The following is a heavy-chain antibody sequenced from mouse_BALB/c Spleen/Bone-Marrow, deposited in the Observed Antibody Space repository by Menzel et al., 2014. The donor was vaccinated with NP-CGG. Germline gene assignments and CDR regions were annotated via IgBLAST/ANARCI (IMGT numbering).Heavy chain of an antibody. V-gene: IGHV5-6-3*01. J-gene: IGHJ2*01. CDR3: VRGNYGNYVGYFDF. CDR1: GFTFSSYG. D-gene: IGHD2-1*01. CDR2: INSNGGST. Sequence: DVHLVESGGGLVQPGGSLKLSCAASGFTFSSYGMSWVRQTPNKRLELVATINSNGGSTYYPDSVKGRFTISRDTAKNTLYLQMSSLKSEETAMYYCVRGNYGNYVGYFDFWGQGTTLTVSS.